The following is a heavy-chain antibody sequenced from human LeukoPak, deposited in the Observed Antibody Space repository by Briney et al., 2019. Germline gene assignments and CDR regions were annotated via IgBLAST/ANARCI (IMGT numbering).Heavy chain of an antibody. Sequence: GGSLRLSCAASGFIVSSYYMSWFRPAPGKGLEWVSVIYTAGTTHYADSVRGRFIISRDYSKNTLNLQMNSLRAEDTAVYYCARGYAQAEVTAPDYWGQGILVTVSS. D-gene: IGHD1-14*01. CDR2: IYTAGTT. J-gene: IGHJ4*02. V-gene: IGHV3-53*01. CDR1: GFIVSSYY. CDR3: ARGYAQAEVTAPDY.